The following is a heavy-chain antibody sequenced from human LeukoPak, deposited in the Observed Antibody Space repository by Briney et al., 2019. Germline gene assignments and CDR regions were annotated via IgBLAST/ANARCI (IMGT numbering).Heavy chain of an antibody. J-gene: IGHJ4*02. V-gene: IGHV3-23*01. CDR1: GFTFSSYA. D-gene: IGHD6-19*01. CDR2: ISGSGGST. Sequence: GGTLRLSCAASGFTFSSYAMSWVRQAPGKGLEWVSAISGSGGSTYYADSVKGRFTISRDNSKNTLYLQMNSLRAEDTAVYYCAKGLSWLDYFDYWGQGTLVTVSS. CDR3: AKGLSWLDYFDY.